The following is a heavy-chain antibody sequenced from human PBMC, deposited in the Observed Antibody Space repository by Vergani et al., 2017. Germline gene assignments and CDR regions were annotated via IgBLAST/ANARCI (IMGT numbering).Heavy chain of an antibody. J-gene: IGHJ4*02. Sequence: QVQLVESGGGVVQPGGSLRLSCAASGFTFTNYGMHWVRQAPGKGLEWVAFTRYDGIVEYYGDSVRGRFTISRDNSKNTLYLQMNRLRPEDTAVYHCATAGAAYCRGASCYDFFEYWGQGTLVTVAS. V-gene: IGHV3-30*02. CDR3: ATAGAAYCRGASCYDFFEY. CDR1: GFTFTNYG. CDR2: TRYDGIVE. D-gene: IGHD2-15*01.